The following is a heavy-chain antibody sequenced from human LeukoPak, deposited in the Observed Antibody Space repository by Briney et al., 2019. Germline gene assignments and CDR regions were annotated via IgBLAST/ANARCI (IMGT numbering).Heavy chain of an antibody. CDR3: ANMGWSTRESEY. V-gene: IGHV4-59*11. CDR1: GGSINSHY. CDR2: IYYTGDT. D-gene: IGHD3-10*01. Sequence: SETLSLTCTVSGGSINSHYWSWVRQPPGKGLEWIAYIYYTGDTIYRPSLKSRVTISLDTSKNQFSLKLTSVTAADTAVYYCANMGWSTRESEYWGQGTLVTVSS. J-gene: IGHJ4*02.